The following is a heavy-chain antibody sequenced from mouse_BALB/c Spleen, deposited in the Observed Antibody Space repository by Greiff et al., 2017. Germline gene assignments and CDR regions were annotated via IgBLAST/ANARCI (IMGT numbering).Heavy chain of an antibody. V-gene: IGHV2-6-5*01. J-gene: IGHJ4*01. CDR1: GFSLTDYG. Sequence: LQESGPGLVAPSQSLSITCTVSGFSLTDYGVSWIRQPPGKGLEWLGVIWGGGSTYYNSALKSRLSISKDNSKSQVFLKMNSLQTDDTAMYYCAKHGHPDRDYYAMDYWGQGTSVTVSS. CDR3: AKHGHPDRDYYAMDY. D-gene: IGHD3-1*01. CDR2: IWGGGST.